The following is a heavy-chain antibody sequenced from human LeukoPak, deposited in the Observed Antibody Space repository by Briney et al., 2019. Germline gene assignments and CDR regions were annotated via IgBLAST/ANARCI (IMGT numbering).Heavy chain of an antibody. V-gene: IGHV4-61*02. CDR2: IYTSGST. J-gene: IGHJ4*02. Sequence: SETLSLTCTVSGSSISSGTYYWSWIRQPAGKGLEWIGRIYTSGSTNYNPSLKSRVTISVDTSKNQFSLKLSSVTAADTAVYYCASARSGSRGYYFDYWGQGTLVTVSS. CDR1: GSSISSGTYY. D-gene: IGHD1-26*01. CDR3: ASARSGSRGYYFDY.